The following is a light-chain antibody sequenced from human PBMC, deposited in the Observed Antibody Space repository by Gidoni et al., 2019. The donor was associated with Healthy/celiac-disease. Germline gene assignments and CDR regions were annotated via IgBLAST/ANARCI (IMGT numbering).Light chain of an antibody. CDR2: GAS. Sequence: DIVLTQSPGTLSLSPGERATLSCRASQSVSSSYLAWYQQKPGQAPRLLIYGASSRATGIPDRFSGSGSGTDFTLNISRLEPEDVAVYYCQQYGSSLLTFGPGTKVDIK. CDR1: QSVSSSY. J-gene: IGKJ3*01. V-gene: IGKV3-20*01. CDR3: QQYGSSLLT.